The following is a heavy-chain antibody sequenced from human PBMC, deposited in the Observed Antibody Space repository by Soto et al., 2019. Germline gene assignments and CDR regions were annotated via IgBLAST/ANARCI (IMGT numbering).Heavy chain of an antibody. D-gene: IGHD3-3*01. J-gene: IGHJ4*02. Sequence: QXQLVQSGAEVKKPGSSVKVSCKASGGTFSSYAIXWVRQAPXXGXXWMGGIIPIFGTANYAQKFQGRVTITADKSTSTAYMELSSLRSEDTAVYYCARGPYYDFWSGRGHFDYWGQGTLVTVSS. CDR1: GGTFSSYA. V-gene: IGHV1-69*06. CDR2: IIPIFGTA. CDR3: ARGPYYDFWSGRGHFDY.